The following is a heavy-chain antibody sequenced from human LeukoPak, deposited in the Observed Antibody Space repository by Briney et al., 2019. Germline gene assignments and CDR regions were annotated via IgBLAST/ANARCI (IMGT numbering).Heavy chain of an antibody. CDR1: GGSISSYY. CDR2: IYSSGRP. CDR3: ARHLTGDRLDAFDV. V-gene: IGHV4-59*01. D-gene: IGHD7-27*01. J-gene: IGHJ3*01. Sequence: SETLSLTCTISGGSISSYYWSWIRQPPGKGLEWIGYIYSSGRPNYNPSLKSRVTISVDTSKNQFSLKLSSLTAADTAIYYCARHLTGDRLDAFDVWGQGTMVTVSS.